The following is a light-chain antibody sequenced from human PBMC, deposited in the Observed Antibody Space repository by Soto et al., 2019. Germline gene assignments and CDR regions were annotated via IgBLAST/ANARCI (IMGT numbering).Light chain of an antibody. CDR2: DAS. CDR1: QSVSTW. V-gene: IGKV1-5*01. Sequence: DIQMTQSPSTLPATEGDTVTITCRASQSVSTWLAWYQQTPGKAPKLLMYDASTLESGAPARFSGSGSGTEFTLTISSLQPEDFATYHCQEYKTWTFGQGTKV. CDR3: QEYKTWT. J-gene: IGKJ1*01.